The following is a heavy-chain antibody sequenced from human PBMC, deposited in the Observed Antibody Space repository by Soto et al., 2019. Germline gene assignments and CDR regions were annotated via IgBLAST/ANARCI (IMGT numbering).Heavy chain of an antibody. V-gene: IGHV4-39*01. D-gene: IGHD3-10*01. CDR2: IYYSGST. CDR3: ARQDNYYGSGSYYPVIYFDY. CDR1: GGSISSSSYY. J-gene: IGHJ4*02. Sequence: SETLSLTCTVSGGSISSSSYYWGWIRQPPGKGLEWIGSIYYSGSTYYNPSLKSRVTISVDTSKNQFSLKLSSVTAADTAVYYCARQDNYYGSGSYYPVIYFDYWGQGTLVTVSS.